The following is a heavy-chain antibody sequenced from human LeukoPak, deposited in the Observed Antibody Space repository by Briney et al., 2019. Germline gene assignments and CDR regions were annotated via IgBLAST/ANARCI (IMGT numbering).Heavy chain of an antibody. CDR3: AREATVTSIDY. CDR2: IYYSGST. D-gene: IGHD4-17*01. CDR1: GGSISSGGYY. Sequence: SQTLSLTCTVSGGSISSGGYYWSWIRQHPGKGLEWIGYIYYSGSTYYNPSLKSRVTISVDTSKNQFSLKLSSVTGADTAVYYCAREATVTSIDYWGQGTLVTVSS. J-gene: IGHJ4*02. V-gene: IGHV4-31*03.